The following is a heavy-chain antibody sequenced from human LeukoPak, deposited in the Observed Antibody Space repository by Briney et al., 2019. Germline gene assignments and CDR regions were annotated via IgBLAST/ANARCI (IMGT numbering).Heavy chain of an antibody. D-gene: IGHD1-26*01. V-gene: IGHV3-64D*06. CDR3: VKDLSGTYSFDY. Sequence: PGGSVRLSRSASVFTFSSCAMHWVRQAPGKGLEDVSGINDNGGTTHYGDSVKGRLTISGDNSKNTLYLQMSSLRAEDTAVYYCVKDLSGTYSFDYWGQGTLVTVSS. CDR2: INDNGGTT. J-gene: IGHJ4*02. CDR1: VFTFSSCA.